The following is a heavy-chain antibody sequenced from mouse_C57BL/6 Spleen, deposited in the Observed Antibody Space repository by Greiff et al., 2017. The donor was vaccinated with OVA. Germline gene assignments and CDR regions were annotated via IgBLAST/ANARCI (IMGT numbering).Heavy chain of an antibody. Sequence: EVQVVESGGGLVKPGGSLKLSCAASGFTFSDYGMHWVRQAPEKGLEWVAYISSGSSTIYYADTVKGRFTISRDNAKNTLFLQMTSLRSEDTAMYYCARHIYYDYDGYAMDYWGQGTSVTVSS. CDR2: ISSGSSTI. V-gene: IGHV5-17*01. CDR3: ARHIYYDYDGYAMDY. D-gene: IGHD2-4*01. CDR1: GFTFSDYG. J-gene: IGHJ4*01.